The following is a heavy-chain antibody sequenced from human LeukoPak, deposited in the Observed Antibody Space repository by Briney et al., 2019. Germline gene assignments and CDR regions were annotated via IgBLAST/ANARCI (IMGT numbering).Heavy chain of an antibody. CDR3: ARVSSYCSSTSCTGDY. Sequence: GGSLRLSCAASGFTFSSYSLNWVRQAPGKGLEWVSSISSSSSYIYYADSVKGRFTISRGNAKNSLYLQMNSLRAEDTAVYYCARVSSYCSSTSCTGDYWGQGTLVTVSS. CDR1: GFTFSSYS. V-gene: IGHV3-21*01. J-gene: IGHJ4*02. D-gene: IGHD2-2*01. CDR2: ISSSSSYI.